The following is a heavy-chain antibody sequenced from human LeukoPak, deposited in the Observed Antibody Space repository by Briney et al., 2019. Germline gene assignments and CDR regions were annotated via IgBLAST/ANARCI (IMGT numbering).Heavy chain of an antibody. D-gene: IGHD3-3*01. CDR2: IYTSGST. J-gene: IGHJ4*02. Sequence: SETLSLTCTVSGGSISSGNYYWSWIRQPAGKGLEWIGRIYTSGSTNYNPSLKSRVTISVDTSKNQFSLKLSSVAAADTAVYYCARNVDDFWSGYFTYWGQGTLVTVSS. CDR1: GGSISSGNYY. CDR3: ARNVDDFWSGYFTY. V-gene: IGHV4-61*02.